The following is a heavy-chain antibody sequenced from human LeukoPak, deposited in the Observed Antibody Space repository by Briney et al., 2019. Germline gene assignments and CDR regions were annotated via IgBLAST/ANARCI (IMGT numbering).Heavy chain of an antibody. Sequence: ASVKVSCKAAGYTFTDYYMHWVRQAPGQGLEWMGWINPNSGGTNSAQKFQGRVTMTSDTSISTAYMELSRLRSGDTAVFFCARAHYDSSDFEYFQHWGQGTLVTVSS. D-gene: IGHD3-22*01. CDR2: INPNSGGT. J-gene: IGHJ1*01. V-gene: IGHV1-2*02. CDR1: GYTFTDYY. CDR3: ARAHYDSSDFEYFQH.